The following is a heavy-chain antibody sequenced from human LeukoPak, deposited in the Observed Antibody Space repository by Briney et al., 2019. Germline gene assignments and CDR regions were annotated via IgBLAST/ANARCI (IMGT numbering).Heavy chain of an antibody. CDR2: INHSGST. V-gene: IGHV4-34*01. J-gene: IGHJ6*03. CDR3: ARGTTVSYYYYYYMDV. Sequence: PSETLSLTSAVYGGSFSGYYWSWIRQPPGKGLEWIGEINHSGSTNYNPSLKSRVTISVDTSKNQFSLKLSSVTAADTAVYYCARGTTVSYYYYYYMDVWGKGTTVTVSS. D-gene: IGHD1-1*01. CDR1: GGSFSGYY.